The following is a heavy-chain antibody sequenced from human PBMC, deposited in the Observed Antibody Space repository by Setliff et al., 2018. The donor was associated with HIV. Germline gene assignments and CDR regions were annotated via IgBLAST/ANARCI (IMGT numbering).Heavy chain of an antibody. Sequence: ASVKVSCKASGGTFSSYAISWVRQAPGQGLEWMGGIIPIFGTANYAQKFQGRVTITTDESTSTAYMELSSLRSEDTAVYYCARPLTPSYNFWGDAFGIWGQGTMVTVSS. V-gene: IGHV1-69*05. CDR3: ARPLTPSYNFWGDAFGI. CDR2: IIPIFGTA. D-gene: IGHD3-3*01. J-gene: IGHJ3*02. CDR1: GGTFSSYA.